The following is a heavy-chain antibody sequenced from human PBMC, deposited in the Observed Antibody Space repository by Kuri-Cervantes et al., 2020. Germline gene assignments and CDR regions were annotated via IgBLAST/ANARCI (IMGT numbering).Heavy chain of an antibody. CDR1: GFTFSSYA. D-gene: IGHD3-10*01. Sequence: GGSLRLSCAASGFTFSSYAMHWVRQALGKGLEWVAVISYDGSNKYYADSVKGRFTISRDNSKNTLYLQMNSLRTEDTAVYYWARDHMGRGVIILYGMDVWGQGTTVTVSS. CDR2: ISYDGSNK. CDR3: ARDHMGRGVIILYGMDV. J-gene: IGHJ6*02. V-gene: IGHV3-30-3*01.